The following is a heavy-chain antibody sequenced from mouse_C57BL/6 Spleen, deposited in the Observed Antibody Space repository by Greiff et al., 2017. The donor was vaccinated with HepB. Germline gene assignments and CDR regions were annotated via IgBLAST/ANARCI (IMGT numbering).Heavy chain of an antibody. CDR2: IYPGDGDT. CDR1: GYAFSSSW. Sequence: QVLLKESGPELVKPGASVKISCKASGYAFSSSWMNWVKQRPGKGLEWIGRIYPGDGDTNYNGKFKGKATLTADKSSSTAYMQLSSLTSEDSAVYFCARWNYSNWYFDVWGTGTTVTVSS. CDR3: ARWNYSNWYFDV. V-gene: IGHV1-82*01. J-gene: IGHJ1*03. D-gene: IGHD2-12*01.